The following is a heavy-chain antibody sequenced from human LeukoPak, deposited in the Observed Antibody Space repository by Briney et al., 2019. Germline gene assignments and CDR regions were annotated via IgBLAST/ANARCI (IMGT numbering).Heavy chain of an antibody. CDR3: AKEYGGYDYPLLLDF. CDR1: GFTFRNYA. D-gene: IGHD5-12*01. J-gene: IGHJ4*02. Sequence: GGSLRLSCAASGFTFRNYAMSWVRQGPGKGLEWVSVISGSGGNTYYADSVKGRFTISRDNSKNTLYLQMNSLRAEDTAVYYCAKEYGGYDYPLLLDFWGQGPLVPVSS. V-gene: IGHV3-23*01. CDR2: ISGSGGNT.